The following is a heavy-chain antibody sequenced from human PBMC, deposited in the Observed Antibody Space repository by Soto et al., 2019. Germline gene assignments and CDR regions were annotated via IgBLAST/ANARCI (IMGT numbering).Heavy chain of an antibody. D-gene: IGHD6-13*01. CDR3: AIDPNAAADVDS. V-gene: IGHV1-46*03. J-gene: IGHJ5*01. CDR1: GYTFTRHY. Sequence: KACGYTFTRHYIHWLRLAPGQGLEWRGIISPSGGSTRYAQKCQGRVTMTRNTSTSTVYMELSSLRSEDTIVYYFAIDPNAAADVDS. CDR2: ISPSGGST.